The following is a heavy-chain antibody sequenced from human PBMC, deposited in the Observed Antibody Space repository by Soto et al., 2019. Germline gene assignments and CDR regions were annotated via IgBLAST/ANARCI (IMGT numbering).Heavy chain of an antibody. CDR2: ISGSGGST. CDR3: AKPLTGLWFGELLGAFDI. D-gene: IGHD3-10*01. J-gene: IGHJ3*02. Sequence: PGGSLRLSCAASGFTFRSYAMIWVRQAPGKGLEWVSAISGSGGSTYYADSVKGRFTISRDNSKNTLYLQMNSLRAEDTAVYYCAKPLTGLWFGELLGAFDIWGQGTMVTVSS. V-gene: IGHV3-23*01. CDR1: GFTFRSYA.